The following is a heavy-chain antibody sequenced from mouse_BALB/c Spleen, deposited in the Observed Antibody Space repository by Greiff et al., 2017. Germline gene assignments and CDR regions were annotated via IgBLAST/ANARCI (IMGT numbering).Heavy chain of an antibody. D-gene: IGHD1-1*01. Sequence: VQLVESGPGLVAPSQSLSITCTVSGFSLTSYGVHWVRQPPGKGLEWLGVIWAGGSTNYNSALMSRLSISKDNSKSQVFLKMNSLQTDDTAMYYCARDYGSSYGDWFAYWGQGTLVTVSA. V-gene: IGHV2-9*02. CDR3: ARDYGSSYGDWFAY. CDR2: IWAGGST. CDR1: GFSLTSYG. J-gene: IGHJ3*01.